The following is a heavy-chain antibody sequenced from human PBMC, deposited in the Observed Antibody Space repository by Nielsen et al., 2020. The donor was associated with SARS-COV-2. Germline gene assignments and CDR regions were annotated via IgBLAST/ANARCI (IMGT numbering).Heavy chain of an antibody. CDR1: GFTFNNYG. J-gene: IGHJ6*02. V-gene: IGHV3-30*03. D-gene: IGHD6-19*01. CDR2: ISYEGSKK. CDR3: ATSKWLAPQHGMDV. Sequence: GGSLRLSCAASGFTFNNYGFYWVRQAPGKGLEWVASISYEGSKKYYADSLTGRFTVSRDTSKNTVYLQMNSLSVEDTAVYHCATSKWLAPQHGMDVWGQGTTVTVSS.